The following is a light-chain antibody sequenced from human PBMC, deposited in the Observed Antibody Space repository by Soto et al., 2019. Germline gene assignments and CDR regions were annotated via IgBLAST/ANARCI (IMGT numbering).Light chain of an antibody. CDR3: QQYGSSPRT. CDR1: QSVSSSY. CDR2: GAS. J-gene: IGKJ1*01. Sequence: EIVFTHSPATLSVSPVERATLSCRASQSVSSSYLAWYQQKPGQAPRLLIYGASSRATGIPDRFSGSGSGTDFTLTISRLEPEDFAVNYCQQYGSSPRTFGQGTKVDIK. V-gene: IGKV3-20*01.